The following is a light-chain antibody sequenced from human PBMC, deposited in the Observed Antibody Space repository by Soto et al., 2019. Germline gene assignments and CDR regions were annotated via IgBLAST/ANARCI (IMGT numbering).Light chain of an antibody. J-gene: IGLJ2*01. CDR1: SSDVGGYNS. CDR2: DVT. V-gene: IGLV2-11*01. Sequence: QSVLTQPRSVSGSPGQSVTISCTGTSSDVGGYNSVSWYQHHPGKAPKLMIYDVTKRPSGVPDRFSGSKSGNTASLTISGLQDEDEADYYCCSYAGSRVVFGGGTKLTVL. CDR3: CSYAGSRVV.